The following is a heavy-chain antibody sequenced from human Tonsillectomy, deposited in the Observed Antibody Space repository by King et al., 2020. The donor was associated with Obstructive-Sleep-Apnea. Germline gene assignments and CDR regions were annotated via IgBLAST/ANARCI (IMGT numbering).Heavy chain of an antibody. CDR1: GGSISNYY. CDR3: ARSAVAGTIFDY. CDR2: IYYSGNT. D-gene: IGHD6-19*01. J-gene: IGHJ4*02. V-gene: IGHV4-59*01. Sequence: VQLQESGPGLVKPSETLSLTCIVSGGSISNYYWSWLRQPPGKQLEWIGNIYYSGNTNYNPSLKSRVTISVDLSKNQFSLKLSSVTAADTAVYYCARSAVAGTIFDYWGQGALVTVSS.